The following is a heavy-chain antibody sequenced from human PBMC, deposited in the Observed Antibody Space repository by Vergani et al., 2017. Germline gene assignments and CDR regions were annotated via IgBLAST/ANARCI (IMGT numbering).Heavy chain of an antibody. CDR2: IYYSGST. Sequence: QVQLQQWGAGLLKPSETLSLTCAVYGGSFSGYYWSWIRQPPGKGLEWIGSIYYSGSTYYNPSLKSRVTISVDTSKNQFSLKLSSVTAADTAVYYCARQPSNRYSSSWYNWFDPWGQGTLVTVSS. CDR3: ARQPSNRYSSSWYNWFDP. J-gene: IGHJ5*02. CDR1: GGSFSGYY. D-gene: IGHD6-13*01. V-gene: IGHV4-34*01.